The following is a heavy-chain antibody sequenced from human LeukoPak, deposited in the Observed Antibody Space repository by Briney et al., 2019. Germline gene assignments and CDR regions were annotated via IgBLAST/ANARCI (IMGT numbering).Heavy chain of an antibody. J-gene: IGHJ6*03. V-gene: IGHV4-39*07. Sequence: PSETLSLTCTVSGGSISSSSYYWGWIRQPPGKGLEWIGSIYYSGSTNYNPSLKSRVTISVDTSKNQFSLKLRSVTAADTAVYYCAREYSGYDYLLNYFYSYMDVWGKGTTVTVSS. CDR1: GGSISSSSYY. CDR2: IYYSGST. D-gene: IGHD5-12*01. CDR3: AREYSGYDYLLNYFYSYMDV.